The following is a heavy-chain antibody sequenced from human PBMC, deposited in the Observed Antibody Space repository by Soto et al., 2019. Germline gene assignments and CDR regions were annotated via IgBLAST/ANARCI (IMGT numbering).Heavy chain of an antibody. D-gene: IGHD6-13*01. V-gene: IGHV5-51*01. Sequence: KCLEWMGIISPGVSDTRYSPSFQGHVTISADKSISTAYLQWSSLKASDTAMYYCARTSAAGKYYYGMDVWGQGTTVTVSS. CDR2: ISPGVSDT. CDR3: ARTSAAGKYYYGMDV. J-gene: IGHJ6*02.